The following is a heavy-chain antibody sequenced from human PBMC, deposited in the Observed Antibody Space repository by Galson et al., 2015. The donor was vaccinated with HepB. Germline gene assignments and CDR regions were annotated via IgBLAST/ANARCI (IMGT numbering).Heavy chain of an antibody. Sequence: SLRLSCAASGFTLSSYSMHWVRQAPGKGLEWVAVISYDGGKKYEADSVRGRLTTSRDNSKNTLYLQLNSLLTEDTAFYYCARDLGAAAGHFDFWGQGTLVTVSS. CDR2: ISYDGGKK. J-gene: IGHJ4*02. V-gene: IGHV3-30*04. D-gene: IGHD3-16*01. CDR1: GFTLSSYS. CDR3: ARDLGAAAGHFDF.